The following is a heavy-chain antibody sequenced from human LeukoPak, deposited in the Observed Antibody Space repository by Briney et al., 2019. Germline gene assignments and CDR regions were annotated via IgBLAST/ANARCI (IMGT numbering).Heavy chain of an antibody. J-gene: IGHJ3*02. V-gene: IGHV4-59*08. CDR1: GGSISSYY. CDR3: ARHLLVPSYDAFDI. Sequence: PSETLSLTCTVSGGSISSYYWSWIRQPPGKGLEWIGYIYYSGSTNYNPSLKSRVTISVDTSKNQFSLKLSSVTAADTAAYYCARHLLVPSYDAFDIWGQGTMVTVSS. CDR2: IYYSGST. D-gene: IGHD6-13*01.